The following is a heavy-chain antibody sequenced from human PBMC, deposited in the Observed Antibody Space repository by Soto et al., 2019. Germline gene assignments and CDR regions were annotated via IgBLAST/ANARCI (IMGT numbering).Heavy chain of an antibody. Sequence: GGSLRLSCAASGFTFSSYAMHWVRQAPGKGLEWVAVISYDGSNKYYADSVKGRFTISRDNSKNTLYLQMNSLRAEDTAVYYCARDLGYCSSTSCYPSYYYGMDVWGQGTTVTVSS. V-gene: IGHV3-30-3*01. D-gene: IGHD2-2*01. J-gene: IGHJ6*02. CDR1: GFTFSSYA. CDR2: ISYDGSNK. CDR3: ARDLGYCSSTSCYPSYYYGMDV.